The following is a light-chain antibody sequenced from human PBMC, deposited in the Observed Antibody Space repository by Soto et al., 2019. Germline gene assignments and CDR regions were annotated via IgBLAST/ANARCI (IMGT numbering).Light chain of an antibody. J-gene: IGKJ4*01. CDR1: KSVSNN. V-gene: IGKV3-15*01. CDR2: GAS. Sequence: EIVMTQSPATLSVSPGERAILSCRASKSVSNNLAWYQQKPGQAPRLLIYGASTRATGIPARFSGSGSGTEFTLSIGSLQSEDFAIYYCQQYNNWPPLTFGGGTKVEIK. CDR3: QQYNNWPPLT.